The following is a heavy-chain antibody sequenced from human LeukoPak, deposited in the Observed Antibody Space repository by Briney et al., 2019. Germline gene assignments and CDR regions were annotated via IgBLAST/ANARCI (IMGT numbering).Heavy chain of an antibody. Sequence: SETLSLTCTVSGGSISSYYWSWIRQPPGKGLEWIGYIYYSGGTNYNPSLKSRVTISVDTSKNQFSLKLSSVTAADTAVYYCARDFRGRAGIDNWGQGTLVTVSS. D-gene: IGHD3-10*01. CDR2: IYYSGGT. J-gene: IGHJ4*02. V-gene: IGHV4-59*01. CDR3: ARDFRGRAGIDN. CDR1: GGSISSYY.